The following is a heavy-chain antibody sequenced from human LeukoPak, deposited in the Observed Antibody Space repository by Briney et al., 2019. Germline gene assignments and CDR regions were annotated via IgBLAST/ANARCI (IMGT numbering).Heavy chain of an antibody. CDR2: IWYDGSNK. J-gene: IGHJ6*02. CDR1: GFTFRSHA. V-gene: IGHV3-33*01. Sequence: GGSLRLSCATSGFTFRSHAMHWVRQSPGKGLEWVAQIWYDGSNKYYADSVKGRFSVSRDNSKNTLYLQMNSLRVEDTAVYYCARNYYDSSGYYPDGYYGMDVWGQGTTVTVSS. CDR3: ARNYYDSSGYYPDGYYGMDV. D-gene: IGHD3-22*01.